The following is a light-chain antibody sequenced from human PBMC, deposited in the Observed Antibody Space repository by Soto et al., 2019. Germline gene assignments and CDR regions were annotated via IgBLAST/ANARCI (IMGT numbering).Light chain of an antibody. J-gene: IGKJ2*02. V-gene: IGKV3-20*01. CDR2: GAS. Sequence: EIVSTQSPGTLSLSPGERATLSCRASQSVSSSYLAWYQQKPGQAPRLLIYGASSRATGIPDRFSGSGSGTDFTLTISRLEPEDFAVYYCQQSGTFGQGTKLEIK. CDR3: QQSGT. CDR1: QSVSSSY.